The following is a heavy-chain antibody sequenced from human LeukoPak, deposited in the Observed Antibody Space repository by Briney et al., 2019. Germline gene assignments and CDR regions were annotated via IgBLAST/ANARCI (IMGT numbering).Heavy chain of an antibody. J-gene: IGHJ5*02. Sequence: TSQTLSLTCTVSGGSISSGGYYWSWIRQHPGKGLEWIGYIYTSGSTYYNRSLKSRVTISVDTSKNQFSLKLTSVTVADTAVCYCARAASRIGGRFDPWGQGTLVTVSS. CDR3: ARAASRIGGRFDP. D-gene: IGHD2-15*01. V-gene: IGHV4-31*03. CDR1: GGSISSGGYY. CDR2: IYTSGST.